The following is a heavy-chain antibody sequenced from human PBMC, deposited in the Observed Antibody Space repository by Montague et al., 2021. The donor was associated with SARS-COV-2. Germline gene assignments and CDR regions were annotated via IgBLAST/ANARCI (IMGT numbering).Heavy chain of an antibody. CDR3: ARGGTYHYGMDV. J-gene: IGHJ6*02. D-gene: IGHD3-16*01. Sequence: SETLSLTCTVSGGSISSYYWSWIRQPPGKGLEWIGEINHSGSTNYNPSLKSRVTISVDTSKNQFSLQLSSVTAADTAVYYCARGGTYHYGMDVWGQGTTVAVSS. V-gene: IGHV4-59*12. CDR1: GGSISSYY. CDR2: INHSGST.